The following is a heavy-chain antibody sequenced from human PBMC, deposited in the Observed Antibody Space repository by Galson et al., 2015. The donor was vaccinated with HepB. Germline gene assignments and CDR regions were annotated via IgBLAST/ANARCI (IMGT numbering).Heavy chain of an antibody. CDR3: TRFFVGCSSTSCYKGGYFDY. CDR1: GFTFGDYA. Sequence: SLRLSCAASGFTFGDYAMSWFRQAPGKGLEWVGFIRSKAYGGTTEYAASVKGRFTISRDDSKSIAYLQMNSLKTEDTAVYYCTRFFVGCSSTSCYKGGYFDYWGQGTLVTVSS. J-gene: IGHJ4*02. V-gene: IGHV3-49*03. D-gene: IGHD2-2*02. CDR2: IRSKAYGGTT.